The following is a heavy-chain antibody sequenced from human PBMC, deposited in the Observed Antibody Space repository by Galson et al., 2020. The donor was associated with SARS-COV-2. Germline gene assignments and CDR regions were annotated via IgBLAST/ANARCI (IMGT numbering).Heavy chain of an antibody. Sequence: SETLSLTCTVSGGSISSYYWSWIRQPPGKGLEWIGYIYYSGSTNYNPSLKSRVTISVDTSKNQFSLKLSSVTAADTAMYYCARTSSSWRPYMNVWGKGTTVTVSS. J-gene: IGHJ6*03. CDR1: GGSISSYY. CDR2: IYYSGST. CDR3: ARTSSSWRPYMNV. V-gene: IGHV4-59*01. D-gene: IGHD6-13*01.